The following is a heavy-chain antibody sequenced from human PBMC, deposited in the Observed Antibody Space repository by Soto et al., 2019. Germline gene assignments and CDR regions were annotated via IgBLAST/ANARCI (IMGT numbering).Heavy chain of an antibody. CDR2: MNPNSGNT. V-gene: IGHV1-8*01. J-gene: IGHJ5*02. CDR3: ASYSSSSPS. CDR1: GYTFTSYD. Sequence: QVQLVQSGAEVKKPGASVKVSCKASGYTFTSYDINWARQATGQGLEWMGWMNPNSGNTVYAQKFQGRVTMTRNTSIRSAYMELSSLRSEDTAVYYCASYSSSSPSWGQGTLVTVSS. D-gene: IGHD6-6*01.